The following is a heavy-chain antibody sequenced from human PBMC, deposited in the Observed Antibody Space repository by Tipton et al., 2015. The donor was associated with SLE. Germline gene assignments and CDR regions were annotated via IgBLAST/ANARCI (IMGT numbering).Heavy chain of an antibody. D-gene: IGHD5-18*01. V-gene: IGHV4-59*10. CDR3: ARESARGYSYGDY. CDR2: IHTSGST. J-gene: IGHJ4*02. CDR1: DGWYDGSFSSFY. Sequence: TLSLTCAVYDGWYDGSFSSFYWSWIRQPPGKGLEWIGRIHTSGSTDYNPSLKSRVIMSVDTSKNQFFLKLSSVTAADTAVYYCARESARGYSYGDYWGLGTLVTVSS.